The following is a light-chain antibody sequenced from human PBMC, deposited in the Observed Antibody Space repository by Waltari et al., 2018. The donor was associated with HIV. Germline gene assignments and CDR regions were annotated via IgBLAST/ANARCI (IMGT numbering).Light chain of an antibody. V-gene: IGKV3-20*01. J-gene: IGKJ1*01. CDR2: GAS. CDR3: QQYGGSRWT. CDR1: QSVSSSH. Sequence: EIILTQSPGTLSLSLGERATLSCRASQSVSSSHLAWYQQKPGQAPRLLIYGASSRATDIPDRFSGSGSGTDFILTISRLEPEDFAVYYCQQYGGSRWTFGQGTKVEIK.